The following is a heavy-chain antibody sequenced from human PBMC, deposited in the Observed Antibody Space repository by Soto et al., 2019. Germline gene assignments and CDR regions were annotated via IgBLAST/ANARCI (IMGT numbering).Heavy chain of an antibody. CDR2: ISYDGSNK. J-gene: IGHJ6*02. CDR3: AKDSEGRTSCYPYCYYYGMDV. V-gene: IGHV3-30*18. CDR1: GFTFSSYG. Sequence: LRLSCAASGFTFSSYGMHWVRQAPGKGLEWVAVISYDGSNKYYADSVKGRFTISRDNSKNTLYLQMNSLRAEGTAVYYCAKDSEGRTSCYPYCYYYGMDVWGQGTTVTVSS. D-gene: IGHD2-2*01.